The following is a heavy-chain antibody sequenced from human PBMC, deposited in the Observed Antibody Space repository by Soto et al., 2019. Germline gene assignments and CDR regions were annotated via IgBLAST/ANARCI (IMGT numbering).Heavy chain of an antibody. CDR1: GGSITSSSYY. Sequence: QLQLQESGPGLVKPSETLSLTCSVSGGSITSSSYYWGWIRQPPGKGLEWIGSLYYSGSNYYNPSLKVRVTISVDTSKNHFSQKLTSVTAADPAVYYATVDAHYEFWSGSYPLGEYWFDPWGQGTLVTVSS. J-gene: IGHJ5*02. V-gene: IGHV4-39*02. CDR3: TVDAHYEFWSGSYPLGEYWFDP. CDR2: LYYSGSN. D-gene: IGHD3-3*01.